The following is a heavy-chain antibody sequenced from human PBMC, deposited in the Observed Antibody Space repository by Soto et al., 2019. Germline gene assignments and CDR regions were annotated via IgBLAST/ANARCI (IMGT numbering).Heavy chain of an antibody. CDR2: INAGNGNT. V-gene: IGHV1-3*01. Sequence: ASVKVSCKASGYTFTSYDMHWVRQAPGQRLEWMGWINAGNGNTKYSQKFQGRVTITRDTSASKAYMELSSLRSEDTAVYYCARDPSDFWFDPWGQGTLVTVSS. D-gene: IGHD2-21*02. CDR1: GYTFTSYD. J-gene: IGHJ5*02. CDR3: ARDPSDFWFDP.